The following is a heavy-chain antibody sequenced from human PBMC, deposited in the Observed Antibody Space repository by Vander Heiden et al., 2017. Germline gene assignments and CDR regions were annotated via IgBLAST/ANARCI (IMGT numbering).Heavy chain of an antibody. Sequence: EVQLVESGGGLVEHGGSLRVACAASGVTFSSYSMNGVRQAPGKGLEWVSSISSSSSYIYYADSVKGRFTISRDNAKNSLYLQMNSLRAEDTAVYYCARDRLELLVHDYWGQGTLVTVSS. J-gene: IGHJ4*02. CDR1: GVTFSSYS. CDR2: ISSSSSYI. D-gene: IGHD1-26*01. CDR3: ARDRLELLVHDY. V-gene: IGHV3-21*01.